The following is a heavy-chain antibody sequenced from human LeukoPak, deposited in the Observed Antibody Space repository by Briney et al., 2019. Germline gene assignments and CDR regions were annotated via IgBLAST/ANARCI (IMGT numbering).Heavy chain of an antibody. V-gene: IGHV3-7*05. D-gene: IGHD1-26*01. CDR1: GFTFSSYW. CDR3: ARNPPRYFN. Sequence: GGSLRLSCAASGFTFSSYWMIWVRQAPGKGLEWVVNIQQDGSEKYYVDSVKGRFTISRDNAKNSLYLQMNSLRAEDTAVYYCARNPPRYFNWGQGTLVTVSS. CDR2: IQQDGSEK. J-gene: IGHJ4*02.